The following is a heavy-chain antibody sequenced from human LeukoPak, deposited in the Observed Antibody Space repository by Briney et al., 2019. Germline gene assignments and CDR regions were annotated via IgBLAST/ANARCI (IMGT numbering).Heavy chain of an antibody. D-gene: IGHD3-22*01. V-gene: IGHV4-39*07. CDR3: ARSILRYYYNASGYYPYYFDY. CDR2: TSYRGNN. J-gene: IGHJ4*02. Sequence: PSETLSLTCTVSGGSFSSSSYYWGWIRQPPGKGLEWIGSTSYRGNNYHNPSVKSRVIMSVDTSKNQFSLALRSVTAADTAVYYCARSILRYYYNASGYYPYYFDYWGQGMLVTVSS. CDR1: GGSFSSSSYY.